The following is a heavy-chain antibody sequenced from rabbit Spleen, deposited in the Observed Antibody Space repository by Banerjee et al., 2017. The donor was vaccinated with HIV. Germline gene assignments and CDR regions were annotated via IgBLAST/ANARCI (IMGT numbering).Heavy chain of an antibody. D-gene: IGHD1-1*01. V-gene: IGHV1S45*01. CDR3: ARSGYVGGDYTWDL. Sequence: QEQLVESGGGLVQPGGSLKLSCTASGVSFSISSYMCWVRQAPGKGLEWIGCIYVGSGSTHYASWAKGRFTMHKTSSTTVTLQLTSLTAADTATYFCARSGYVGGDYTWDLWGPGTLVTVS. J-gene: IGHJ4*01. CDR2: IYVGSGST. CDR1: GVSFSISSY.